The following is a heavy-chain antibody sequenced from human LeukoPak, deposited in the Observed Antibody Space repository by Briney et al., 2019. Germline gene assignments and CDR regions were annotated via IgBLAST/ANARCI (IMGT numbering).Heavy chain of an antibody. CDR2: FDPEDGET. J-gene: IGHJ4*02. CDR3: ATGIITMVRGATRDY. Sequence: ASVKVSCKASGYTFTNFGISWVRQAPGQGLEWMGGFDPEDGETIYAQKFQGRVTMTEDTSTDTAYMELSSLRSEDTAVYYCATGIITMVRGATRDYWGQGTLVTVSS. CDR1: GYTFTNFG. V-gene: IGHV1-24*01. D-gene: IGHD3-10*01.